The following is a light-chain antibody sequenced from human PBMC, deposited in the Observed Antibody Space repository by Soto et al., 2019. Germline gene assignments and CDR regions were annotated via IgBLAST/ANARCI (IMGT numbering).Light chain of an antibody. CDR3: MQALQLRT. V-gene: IGKV2-28*01. CDR1: QILLHSDGYNY. Sequence: DIVITQSPLSLPVTPGEPACISCISSQILLHSDGYNYLDWYLQKPGQSPQLLIYLGSNRASGVPDRFSGSGSGTDFTLRISRVEAEDVGVYYCMQALQLRTFGQGTKVDIK. J-gene: IGKJ1*01. CDR2: LGS.